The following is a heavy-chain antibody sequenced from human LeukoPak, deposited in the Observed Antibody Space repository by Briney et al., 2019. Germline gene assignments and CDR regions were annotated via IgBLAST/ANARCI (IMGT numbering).Heavy chain of an antibody. Sequence: GGSLRLSCAASGLTFSSYGMSWVRQAPGKGLEWVSAISGSGGSTYYADSVKGRFTISRDNSKNTLYLQMNSLRAEDTAVYYCAKNLEITMIVVVITSDTSFDYWGQGTLVTVSS. V-gene: IGHV3-23*01. CDR2: ISGSGGST. D-gene: IGHD3-22*01. CDR3: AKNLEITMIVVVITSDTSFDY. J-gene: IGHJ4*02. CDR1: GLTFSSYG.